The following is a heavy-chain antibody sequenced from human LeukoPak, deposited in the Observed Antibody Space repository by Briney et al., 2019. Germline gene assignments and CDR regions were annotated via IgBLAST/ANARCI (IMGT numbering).Heavy chain of an antibody. CDR1: GGTFSSYA. J-gene: IGHJ4*02. V-gene: IGHV1-69*04. CDR2: IIPILGIA. Sequence: ASVKVSCKASGGTFSSYAISWVRQAPGQGLEWMGRIIPILGIANYAQKFQGRVTITADKSTSTAYMELSSLRSEDTAVYYCAKSRGHDYGDYYWGQGTLVTVSS. CDR3: AKSRGHDYGDYY. D-gene: IGHD4-17*01.